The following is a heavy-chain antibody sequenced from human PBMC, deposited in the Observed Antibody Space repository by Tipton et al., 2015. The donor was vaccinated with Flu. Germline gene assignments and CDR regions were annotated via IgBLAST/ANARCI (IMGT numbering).Heavy chain of an antibody. J-gene: IGHJ5*02. CDR2: IHRSGNT. CDR3: ARRHYSNYVSEPKNWFDL. CDR1: GDSISSDYY. V-gene: IGHV4-38-2*01. D-gene: IGHD4-11*01. Sequence: TLSLTCAVSGDSISSDYYWAWIRQPPGKGLEWIANIHRSGNTYHNPSLKSRVTISVDTSKNQFSLRLTSVTAVDTAVYYCARRHYSNYVSEPKNWFDLWGQGTLVTVSS.